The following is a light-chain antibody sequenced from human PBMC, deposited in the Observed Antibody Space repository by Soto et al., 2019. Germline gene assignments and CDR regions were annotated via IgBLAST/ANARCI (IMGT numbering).Light chain of an antibody. Sequence: QSVLTQSPSVSGAPGQRVTISCTGSSSNIGAGYDVHWYHQLPGAAPKLLIFASDNRPSGVPDRFSCSKSGTSASLAITGLQADDEADYYCQSFDSSMSSFVFGGGTKLTVL. CDR2: ASD. CDR3: QSFDSSMSSFV. CDR1: SSNIGAGYD. V-gene: IGLV1-40*01. J-gene: IGLJ3*02.